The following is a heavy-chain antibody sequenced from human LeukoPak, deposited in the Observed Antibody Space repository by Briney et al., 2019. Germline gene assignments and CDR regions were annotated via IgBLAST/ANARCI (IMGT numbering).Heavy chain of an antibody. CDR1: GFTFSSYS. V-gene: IGHV3-7*05. D-gene: IGHD2-8*01. CDR2: IKHDGSEK. J-gene: IGHJ3*02. CDR3: ARDCSICVCSTYQTFDI. Sequence: PGGSLRLFCAASGFTFSSYSMSWVRQAPGKGLEWVANIKHDGSEKHSVDSVKGRFTISRDNAKNSLYLQMDSLRAEDTAVYYCARDCSICVCSTYQTFDIWGQGTVLTVSS.